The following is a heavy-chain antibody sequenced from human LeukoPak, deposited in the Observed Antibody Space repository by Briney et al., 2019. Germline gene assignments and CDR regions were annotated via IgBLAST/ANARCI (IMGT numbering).Heavy chain of an antibody. CDR3: AKDFYYYDSSATQYLLDY. CDR1: AFTFSSYG. CDR2: IRYDGSNK. V-gene: IGHV3-30*02. D-gene: IGHD3-22*01. J-gene: IGHJ4*02. Sequence: GGSLRLSCAASAFTFSSYGMHWVRQAPGKGLEWVAFIRYDGSNKYYADSVKGRFTISRDKSKNTLYLQMNSLRAEDTAVYYCAKDFYYYDSSATQYLLDYWGQGTLVTVSS.